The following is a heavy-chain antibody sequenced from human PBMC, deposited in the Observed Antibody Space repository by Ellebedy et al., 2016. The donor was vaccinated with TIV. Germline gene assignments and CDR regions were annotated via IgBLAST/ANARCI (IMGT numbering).Heavy chain of an antibody. CDR2: IDPSDSYT. D-gene: IGHD2-2*01. V-gene: IGHV5-10-1*01. J-gene: IGHJ4*02. Sequence: PGGSLRLSCKGSGYSFTSYWISWVRQMPGKGLEWMGRIDPSDSYTNYSPSFQGHVTISADKSISTAYLQWSSLKASDTAMYYCARHYYCSSTSCYAPDYWGQGTLVTVSS. CDR3: ARHYYCSSTSCYAPDY. CDR1: GYSFTSYW.